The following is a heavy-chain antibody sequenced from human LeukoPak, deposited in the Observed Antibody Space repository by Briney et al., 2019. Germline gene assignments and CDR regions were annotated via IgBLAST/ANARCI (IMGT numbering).Heavy chain of an antibody. V-gene: IGHV4-59*12. J-gene: IGHJ4*02. CDR1: GGSIRSYY. Sequence: PSETLSLTCTVSGGSIRSYYWSWIRQPPGKGLEWIGYIYYSGSTNYNPSLKSRVTISVDTSKNQFSLKLSSVTAADTAVYYCARRSSSWRSPPDYWGQGTLVTVSS. CDR2: IYYSGST. D-gene: IGHD6-13*01. CDR3: ARRSSSWRSPPDY.